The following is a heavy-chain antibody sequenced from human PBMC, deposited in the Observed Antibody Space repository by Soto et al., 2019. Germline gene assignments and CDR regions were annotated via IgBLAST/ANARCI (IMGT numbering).Heavy chain of an antibody. Sequence: GGSLRLSCAASGFTFSSYAMSWVRQAPGKGLEWVSAISGSGGSTYYADSVKGRFTISRDNSKNTLYLQMNSLRAEDTAVYYCAKFTSLELWFGELLIPYYCGQGSLVTGSS. D-gene: IGHD3-10*01. V-gene: IGHV3-23*01. CDR2: ISGSGGST. CDR3: AKFTSLELWFGELLIPYY. J-gene: IGHJ4*02. CDR1: GFTFSSYA.